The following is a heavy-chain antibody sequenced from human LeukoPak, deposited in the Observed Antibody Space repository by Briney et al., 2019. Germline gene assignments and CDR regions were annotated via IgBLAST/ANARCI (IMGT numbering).Heavy chain of an antibody. CDR2: INQDGSQK. Sequence: GGSLRLSCAASGFPFSTHWMSWVRQAPGKGLEWGANINQDGSQKSCVDSVKGRFSISRDNAKNSLYLQMHSLRAEDTAVYYCARSNREFASGSGDYWGQGTLVTVSS. V-gene: IGHV3-7*05. J-gene: IGHJ4*02. D-gene: IGHD3-10*01. CDR3: ARSNREFASGSGDY. CDR1: GFPFSTHW.